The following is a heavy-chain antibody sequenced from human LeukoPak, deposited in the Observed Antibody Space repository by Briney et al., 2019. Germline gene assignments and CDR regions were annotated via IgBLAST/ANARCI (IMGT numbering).Heavy chain of an antibody. D-gene: IGHD3-10*01. Sequence: PGGSLRLSCAASGFTFSSYWMHWVRQAPGKGLVWVSRINTDGSSTSYADSVKGRFTISRDNSKNTLYLQMSSLRAEDSAIYYCAKDTLSDYGSGRYFDCWGQGTLVTVSS. J-gene: IGHJ4*02. CDR3: AKDTLSDYGSGRYFDC. CDR1: GFTFSSYW. CDR2: INTDGSST. V-gene: IGHV3-74*01.